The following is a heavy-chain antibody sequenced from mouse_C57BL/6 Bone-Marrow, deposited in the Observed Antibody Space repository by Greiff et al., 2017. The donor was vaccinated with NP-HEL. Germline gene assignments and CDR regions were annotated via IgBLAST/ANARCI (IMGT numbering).Heavy chain of an antibody. Sequence: EVKLMESGGGLVKPGGSLKLSCAASGFTFSSYAMSWVRQTPEQRLEWVATISDGGSYTYYPDNVKGRFTISRDNAKNNLYLQMSHLKSEDTAMYYCARDRRIYYGNYYAMDYWGQGTSVTVSS. D-gene: IGHD2-1*01. J-gene: IGHJ4*01. V-gene: IGHV5-4*01. CDR3: ARDRRIYYGNYYAMDY. CDR2: ISDGGSYT. CDR1: GFTFSSYA.